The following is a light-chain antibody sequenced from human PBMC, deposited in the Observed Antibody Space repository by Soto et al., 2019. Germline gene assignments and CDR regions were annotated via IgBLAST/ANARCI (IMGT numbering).Light chain of an antibody. CDR1: TSDVGGYNY. V-gene: IGLV2-14*01. CDR3: SSYSGSSFVL. J-gene: IGLJ2*01. CDR2: DVS. Sequence: SALTQPASVSGSPGQSITISCTGTTSDVGGYNYVSWYQQHPGKAPKLMIYDVSNWPSGIPSRFSGSKSGNTASLTISGLQAEDEADYYCSSYSGSSFVLFGGGTKLTVL.